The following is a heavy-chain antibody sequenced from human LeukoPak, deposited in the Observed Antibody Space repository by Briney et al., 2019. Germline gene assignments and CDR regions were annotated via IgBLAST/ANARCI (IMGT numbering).Heavy chain of an antibody. CDR3: SRGPIQLWVHNGVDV. CDR2: IRSKAYRGTT. Sequence: PGWSLRLPCTTSGFNFGDHAMTWVRQAPGKGLEWVGFIRSKAYRGTTEYAASVKGRFTISRDDSKSVVYLQMNSLKSEDTAVYYCSRGPIQLWVHNGVDVWGQGTTVTVSS. D-gene: IGHD5-18*01. CDR1: GFNFGDHA. V-gene: IGHV3-49*04. J-gene: IGHJ6*02.